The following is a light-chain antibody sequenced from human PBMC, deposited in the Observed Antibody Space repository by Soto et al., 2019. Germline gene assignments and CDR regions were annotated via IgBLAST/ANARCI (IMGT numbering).Light chain of an antibody. CDR2: GAS. V-gene: IGKV3-20*01. J-gene: IGKJ1*01. CDR3: QQYGSSPRT. Sequence: EMVMTRSPGTLSLSPGGRASLSSSASQSVSSSYLAWYQQKPGQAPRLLIYGASSRATGIPDRFSGSGSGTDFTLTISRLEPQDFAVYYCQQYGSSPRTFGQGTKVDIK. CDR1: QSVSSSY.